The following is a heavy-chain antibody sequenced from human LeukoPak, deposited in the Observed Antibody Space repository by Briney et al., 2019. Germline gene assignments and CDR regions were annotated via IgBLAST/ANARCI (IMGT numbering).Heavy chain of an antibody. V-gene: IGHV1-2*02. D-gene: IGHD3-10*01. CDR1: GYTFTGYF. Sequence: ASVKVSCKASGYTFTGYFIHWVRQAPGQGLEWMGWINPKSGATRHTQIFQGRVTITRDTSIGTVYMELSRLSSDDTAIYYCARDGPSVFDYWGQGTLLTVSS. J-gene: IGHJ4*02. CDR3: ARDGPSVFDY. CDR2: INPKSGAT.